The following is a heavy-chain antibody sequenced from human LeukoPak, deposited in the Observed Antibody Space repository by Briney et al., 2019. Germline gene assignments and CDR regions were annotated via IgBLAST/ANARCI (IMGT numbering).Heavy chain of an antibody. CDR2: IKQDGSEK. V-gene: IGHV3-7*01. J-gene: IGHJ4*02. Sequence: GGSLRLSCAASVFIFSNYAMSWVRQAPGKGLEWVANIKQDGSEKYYVDSGKGRFTISRDNAKNSLYLQMNSLRAEDTAVYYCARDPGYFVYWGQGTLATVSS. CDR3: ARDPGYFVY. CDR1: VFIFSNYA. D-gene: IGHD3-10*01.